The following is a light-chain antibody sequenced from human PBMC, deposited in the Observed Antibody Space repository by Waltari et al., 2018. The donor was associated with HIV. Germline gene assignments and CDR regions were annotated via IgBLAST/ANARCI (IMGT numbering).Light chain of an antibody. CDR3: QQYNTYPYT. CDR2: KAS. J-gene: IGKJ2*01. CDR1: QSIGDW. V-gene: IGKV1-5*03. Sequence: DILMTQSPTTLAASVRDRITLTCRASQSIGDWLAWYQQKPGTAPRLLIYKASKIQSGVPSRFSGSGSGTEFTLTISSLQPDDFATYYCQQYNTYPYTFGQGTKLEVK.